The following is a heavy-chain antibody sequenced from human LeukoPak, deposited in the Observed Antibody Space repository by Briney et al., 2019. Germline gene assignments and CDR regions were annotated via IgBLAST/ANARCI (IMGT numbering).Heavy chain of an antibody. CDR3: ARGGYSSGCFDY. D-gene: IGHD6-19*01. V-gene: IGHV3-74*01. J-gene: IGHJ4*01. CDR1: EFTFSSYW. CDR2: INTDGSGS. Sequence: GGSLRLSCASSEFTFSSYWMHWVRQAPGKGLVWVSRINTDGSGSFYADSVKGRVTISRDNAKNSLYLQMNSLRAEDTAVYYCARGGYSSGCFDYW.